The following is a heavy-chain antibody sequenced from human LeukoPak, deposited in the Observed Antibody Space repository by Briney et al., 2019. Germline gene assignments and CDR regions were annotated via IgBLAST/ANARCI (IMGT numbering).Heavy chain of an antibody. V-gene: IGHV3-48*03. J-gene: IGHJ6*02. CDR2: ISSSGSTI. Sequence: GGSLRLSCAASGFTFSSYEMNWVRRAPGKGLEWVSYISSSGSTIYYADSVKGRFTISRDNAKNSLYLQMNSLRAEDTAVYYCARDAGDLYLYGMDVWGQGTTVTVSS. CDR1: GFTFSSYE. D-gene: IGHD4-17*01. CDR3: ARDAGDLYLYGMDV.